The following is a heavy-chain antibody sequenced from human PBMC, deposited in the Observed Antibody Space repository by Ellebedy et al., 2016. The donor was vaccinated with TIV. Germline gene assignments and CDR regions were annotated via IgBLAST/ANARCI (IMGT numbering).Heavy chain of an antibody. Sequence: ASVKVSXKASGYTFTSYGISWVRQAPGQGLEWMGWISAYNGNTNYAQKFQGRVTMTRDTSISTAYMELSRLRSDDTAVYYCASVAAAGIDFDYWGQGTLVTVSS. V-gene: IGHV1-18*01. CDR3: ASVAAAGIDFDY. J-gene: IGHJ4*02. D-gene: IGHD6-13*01. CDR2: ISAYNGNT. CDR1: GYTFTSYG.